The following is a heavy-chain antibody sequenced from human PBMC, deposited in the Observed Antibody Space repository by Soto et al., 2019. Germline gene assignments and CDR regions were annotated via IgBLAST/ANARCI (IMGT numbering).Heavy chain of an antibody. Sequence: GGSLRLSCAASGFTFSRYEMNWVRQASGKGLEWVSYISSSGSTIYYADSVKGRFTISRDNAKNSLYLQMNSLRAEDTAVYYCARFDSSGYDKAYYYYGMDVWGQGTTVTVSS. CDR3: ARFDSSGYDKAYYYYGMDV. V-gene: IGHV3-48*03. CDR2: ISSSGSTI. D-gene: IGHD3-22*01. CDR1: GFTFSRYE. J-gene: IGHJ6*02.